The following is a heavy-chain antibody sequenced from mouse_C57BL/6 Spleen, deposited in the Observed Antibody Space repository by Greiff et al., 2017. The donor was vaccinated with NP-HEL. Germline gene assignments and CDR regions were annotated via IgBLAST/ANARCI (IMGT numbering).Heavy chain of an antibody. CDR2: ISDGGSYT. Sequence: DVKLVESGGGLVKPGGSLKLSCAASGFTFSSYAMSWVRQTPEKRLEWVATISDGGSYTYYPDNVKGRFTISRDNAKNNLYLQMSQLKSEDTAMYYCAREDTTVVDYWGQGTTLTVSS. CDR1: GFTFSSYA. J-gene: IGHJ2*01. CDR3: AREDTTVVDY. V-gene: IGHV5-4*01. D-gene: IGHD1-1*01.